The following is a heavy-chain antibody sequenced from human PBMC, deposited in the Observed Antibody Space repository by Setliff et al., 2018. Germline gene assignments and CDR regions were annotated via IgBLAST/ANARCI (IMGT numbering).Heavy chain of an antibody. CDR2: INPSGGLT. CDR3: ARSPALLGIVYLDP. J-gene: IGHJ5*02. CDR1: GYTLTNYY. Sequence: ASVKVSCKASGYTLTNYYMHWVRQAPGQGLEWMGIINPSGGLTRYAQKFQGKVTMTRDTSTSTVYMEVSSLRSEDTAVYYCARSPALLGIVYLDPWGQGTRVTVSS. D-gene: IGHD2-15*01. V-gene: IGHV1-46*01.